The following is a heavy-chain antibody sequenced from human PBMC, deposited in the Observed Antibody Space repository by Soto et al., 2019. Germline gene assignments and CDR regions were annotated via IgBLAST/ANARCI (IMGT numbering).Heavy chain of an antibody. CDR2: VESKTDAGTT. D-gene: IGHD3-22*01. CDR1: GFTFSNAW. J-gene: IGHJ4*02. V-gene: IGHV3-15*04. Sequence: EVQLVESGGGLVKPGGSLRLSCAASGFTFSNAWMTWVRQAPGKGLEWVGRVESKTDAGTTDYAAPVKGRFIITRDDSKNTLYLQMNSLRAEDTAVYYCARVREEDTMIVVVSLDYWGQGTLVTVSS. CDR3: ARVREEDTMIVVVSLDY.